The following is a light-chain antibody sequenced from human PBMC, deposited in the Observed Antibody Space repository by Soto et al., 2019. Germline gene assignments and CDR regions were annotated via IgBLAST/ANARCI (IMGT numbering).Light chain of an antibody. CDR3: QKYGTSPLT. CDR2: GTS. J-gene: IGKJ4*01. V-gene: IGKV3-20*01. Sequence: ELLLPTSPATLSLSPGDSAKLSCRASQSVTSIYLAWYQRKPGQDHRLLIHGTSTRAPGIPDRFSGSGSGTDFTLTISRMEPEDFAMYYCQKYGTSPLTGGRGTQGDIK. CDR1: QSVTSIY.